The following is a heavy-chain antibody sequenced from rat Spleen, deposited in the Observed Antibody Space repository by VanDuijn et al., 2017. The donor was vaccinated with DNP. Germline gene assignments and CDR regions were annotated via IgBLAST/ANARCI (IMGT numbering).Heavy chain of an antibody. Sequence: EVQLVESGGDLVQPGRSLRLSCAASGFTFSDYYMAWVRQAPEKGLEWVATISPSDNRTYWPDSVKGRFTISRDNAKNTLYLQMNSLRSEDMATYYCARPIYNNHGGFAYWGQGTLVTVSS. J-gene: IGHJ3*01. CDR1: GFTFSDYY. V-gene: IGHV5-22*01. D-gene: IGHD1-10*01. CDR2: ISPSDNRT. CDR3: ARPIYNNHGGFAY.